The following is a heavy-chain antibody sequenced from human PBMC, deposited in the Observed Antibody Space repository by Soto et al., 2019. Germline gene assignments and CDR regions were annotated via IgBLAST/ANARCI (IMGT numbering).Heavy chain of an antibody. J-gene: IGHJ4*02. CDR2: IYYSGST. D-gene: IGHD2-15*01. CDR3: AREPDGYCSGGSCYSFVDY. V-gene: IGHV4-31*01. Sequence: QVQLQESGPGLVKPSQTLSLTCTVSGGSISSGGYYWSWIRQHPGKGLEWIGYIYYSGSTYYNPSLKSLVTISVDTSKNQYSLKLSSVTAADTAVYYCAREPDGYCSGGSCYSFVDYWGQGTLVTVSS. CDR1: GGSISSGGYY.